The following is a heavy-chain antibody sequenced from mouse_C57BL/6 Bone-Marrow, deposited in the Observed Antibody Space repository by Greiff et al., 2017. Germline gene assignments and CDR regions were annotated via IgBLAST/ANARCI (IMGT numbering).Heavy chain of an antibody. J-gene: IGHJ2*01. CDR2: ISSGSSTI. CDR1: GFTFSDYG. CDR3: ARPLGGNPYFDY. V-gene: IGHV5-17*01. D-gene: IGHD1-1*02. Sequence: EVQLQESGGGLVKPGGSLKLSCAASGFTFSDYGMHWVRQAPEKGLEWVAYISSGSSTIYYADTVKGRFTISRDNAKNTLFLQMTSLRSEDTAMYYCARPLGGNPYFDYWGQGTTLTVSS.